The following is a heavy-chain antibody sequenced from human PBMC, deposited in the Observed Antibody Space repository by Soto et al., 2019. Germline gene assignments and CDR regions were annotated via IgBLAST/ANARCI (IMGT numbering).Heavy chain of an antibody. Sequence: QVQLVESGGGVVQPGRSLRLSCAASGFTFSSYGMHWVRQAPGKGLEWVAVISYDGSNKYYADSVKGRFTISRDNSKNTLYLQMNSLRAEDTAVYYCESEMATRGFDYWGQGTLVTVSS. CDR1: GFTFSSYG. CDR3: ESEMATRGFDY. D-gene: IGHD5-12*01. CDR2: ISYDGSNK. J-gene: IGHJ4*02. V-gene: IGHV3-30*03.